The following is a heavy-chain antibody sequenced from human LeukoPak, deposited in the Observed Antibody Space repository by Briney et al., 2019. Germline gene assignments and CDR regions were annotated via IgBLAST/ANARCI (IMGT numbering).Heavy chain of an antibody. CDR3: ARRLYYDTAGSPFDL. J-gene: IGHJ4*02. V-gene: IGHV3-74*01. Sequence: GGSLRLSCAASGFTFRSYWMSWIRHSPGKELLWVSRIHGDGGDKSYADSVKGRFTISRDNAKNTLYLQMDGLTAEDTAVYYCARRLYYDTAGSPFDLWGQGTLVSVSS. CDR2: IHGDGGDK. D-gene: IGHD3-22*01. CDR1: GFTFRSYW.